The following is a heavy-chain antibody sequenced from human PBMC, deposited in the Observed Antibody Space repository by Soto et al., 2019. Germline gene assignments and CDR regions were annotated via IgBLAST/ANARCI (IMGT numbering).Heavy chain of an antibody. CDR2: INHSGST. CDR1: GGSFSGYY. D-gene: IGHD3-22*01. V-gene: IGHV4-34*01. Sequence: SETLSLTCAVYGGSFSGYYWSWIRQPPGKGLEWIGEINHSGSTNYNPSLKSRVTISVDTSKNQFSLKLSSVTAADTAVYYCARANYSDSSGYLTWFDPWGQGTLVNVSS. J-gene: IGHJ5*02. CDR3: ARANYSDSSGYLTWFDP.